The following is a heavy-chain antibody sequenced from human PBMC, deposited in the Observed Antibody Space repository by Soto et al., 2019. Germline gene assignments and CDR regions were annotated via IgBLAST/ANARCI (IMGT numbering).Heavy chain of an antibody. Sequence: ASETLPLTCTVSDGSISTSSYYWGWIRKSPGKGLEWIGTIFYTGRTYYNPSLESRVTLSVDTSKNQFSLHLTSVTAADTAVYYCTRHHPHHYDSSGYFDYWGQGTLVTVSS. CDR3: TRHHPHHYDSSGYFDY. J-gene: IGHJ4*02. CDR1: DGSISTSSYY. CDR2: IFYTGRT. D-gene: IGHD3-22*01. V-gene: IGHV4-39*01.